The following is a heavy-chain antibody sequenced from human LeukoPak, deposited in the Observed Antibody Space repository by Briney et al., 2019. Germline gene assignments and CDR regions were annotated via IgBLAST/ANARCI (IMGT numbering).Heavy chain of an antibody. CDR1: GGSISTFY. Sequence: SETLSLTCTVSGGSISTFYWSWIRQSPGKGLEFIGFVAYSGNSKYNPSLKSRVTISVDTSKNQFSLKLSSVTAADTAVYYCARVVVPAAYFDYWGQGTLVTVSS. V-gene: IGHV4-59*01. J-gene: IGHJ4*02. CDR2: VAYSGNS. CDR3: ARVVVPAAYFDY. D-gene: IGHD2-2*01.